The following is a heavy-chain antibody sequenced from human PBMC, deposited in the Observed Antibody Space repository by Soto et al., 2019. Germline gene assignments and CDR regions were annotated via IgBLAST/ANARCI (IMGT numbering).Heavy chain of an antibody. D-gene: IGHD3-3*01. CDR3: ARGPTYYDFWSGYFPLPLFDY. CDR1: GYTFTSYD. CDR2: MNPNSGNT. J-gene: IGHJ4*02. Sequence: ASVKVSCKASGYTFTSYDINWVRQATGQGLEWMGWMNPNSGNTGYAQKFQGRVTMTRNTSISTAYMELSSLRSEDTAVYYCARGPTYYDFWSGYFPLPLFDYWGQGTLVTVSS. V-gene: IGHV1-8*01.